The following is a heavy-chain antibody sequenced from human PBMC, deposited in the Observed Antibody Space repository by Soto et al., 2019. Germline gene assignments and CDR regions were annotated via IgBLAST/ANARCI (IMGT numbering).Heavy chain of an antibody. J-gene: IGHJ6*02. Sequence: PSETLSLTCTVSGGSISSGGYYWSWIRQPPGKGLEWIGYIYYSGSTNYNPSLKSRVTISVDTSKNQFSLKLSSVTAADTAVYYCARDLAVTKSSWGYYYYYGMDVWGQGTTVTVSS. CDR3: ARDLAVTKSSWGYYYYYGMDV. D-gene: IGHD4-17*01. V-gene: IGHV4-61*08. CDR2: IYYSGST. CDR1: GGSISSGGYY.